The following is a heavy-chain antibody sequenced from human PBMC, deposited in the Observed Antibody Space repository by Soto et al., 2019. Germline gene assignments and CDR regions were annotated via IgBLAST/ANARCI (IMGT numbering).Heavy chain of an antibody. J-gene: IGHJ4*02. D-gene: IGHD3-3*01. CDR2: ISYDGNNK. CDR1: VRSSRNFLAYD. Sequence: XGSLRLSCAFYVRSSRNFLAYDMHWFRQAPGKGLEWVAIISYDGNNKYYSDSVKGRFTISRDNSRNTLYLQMSSLSVEDTAIYFCAKVAYDFSTTYNRKGVHFESWGQRTLGTGSS. V-gene: IGHV3-30*18. CDR3: AKVAYDFSTTYNRKGVHFES.